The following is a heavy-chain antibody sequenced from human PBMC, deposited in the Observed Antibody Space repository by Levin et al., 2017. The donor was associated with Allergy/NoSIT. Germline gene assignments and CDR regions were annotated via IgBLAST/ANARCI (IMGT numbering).Heavy chain of an antibody. D-gene: IGHD3-10*01. J-gene: IGHJ3*02. V-gene: IGHV1-46*01. CDR3: TRACVVRGVSLAFDI. Sequence: GESLKISCKASGYTFSSYYMHWVRQAPGQGREWVGVINPNSGSTYYAQKFQGRVTVTRDTSTSTVYMELSSLRSEDTAVYYCTRACVVRGVSLAFDIWGQGTMVSVSS. CDR2: INPNSGST. CDR1: GYTFSSYY.